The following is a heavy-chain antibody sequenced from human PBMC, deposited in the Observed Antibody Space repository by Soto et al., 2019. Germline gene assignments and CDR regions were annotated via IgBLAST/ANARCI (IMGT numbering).Heavy chain of an antibody. Sequence: VASVKVSCKASGYTFTSYAIGWVRQAPGQGLEWMGWISAYNGNTNYAQKLQGRVTMTTDTSTSTAYMELRNLRSDDTAVYYCARSRRPMIVVVIGLDPWGQGTLVTVS. CDR1: GYTFTSYA. V-gene: IGHV1-18*01. D-gene: IGHD3-22*01. CDR2: ISAYNGNT. J-gene: IGHJ5*02. CDR3: ARSRRPMIVVVIGLDP.